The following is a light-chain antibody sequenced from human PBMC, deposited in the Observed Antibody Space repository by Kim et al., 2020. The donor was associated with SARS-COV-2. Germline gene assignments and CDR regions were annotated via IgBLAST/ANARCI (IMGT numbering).Light chain of an antibody. CDR3: QSYDSSNPSWV. Sequence: TVTISCTRSSGSIASNYVQWYQQRPGSAPTTVIYEDNQRASGVPDRFSGSIDSSSNSASLTISGLKTEDEADYYCQSYDSSNPSWVFGGGTKLTVL. V-gene: IGLV6-57*03. CDR1: SGSIASNY. J-gene: IGLJ3*02. CDR2: EDN.